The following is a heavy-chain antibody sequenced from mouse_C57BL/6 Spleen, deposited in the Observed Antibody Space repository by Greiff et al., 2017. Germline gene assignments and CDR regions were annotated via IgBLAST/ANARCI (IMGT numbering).Heavy chain of an antibody. V-gene: IGHV1-55*01. D-gene: IGHD1-1*02. Sequence: QVQLQQPGAELVKPGASVKMSCKASGYTFTSYWITWVKQRPGQGLEWIGDIYPGSGSTNYNEKFKSKATLTVETSSSTAYMQLSSLTSEDSAVYYCARRDYGYYYAMDDGGQGTSVTVSS. CDR1: GYTFTSYW. CDR3: ARRDYGYYYAMDD. CDR2: IYPGSGST. J-gene: IGHJ4*01.